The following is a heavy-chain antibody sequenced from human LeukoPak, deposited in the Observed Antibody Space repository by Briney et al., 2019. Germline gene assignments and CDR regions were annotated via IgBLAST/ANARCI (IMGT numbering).Heavy chain of an antibody. Sequence: ASVKVSCKASGYTFTSYYMHWVRQAPGQGLEWMGIINPSGGSTSYAQKFQGRVAMTRNTSTSTVYMELSSLRSEDTAVYYCARDRVVVTAIGYYYYYYGMDVWGQGTTVTVSS. CDR3: ARDRVVVTAIGYYYYYYGMDV. CDR2: INPSGGST. D-gene: IGHD2-21*02. V-gene: IGHV1-46*01. CDR1: GYTFTSYY. J-gene: IGHJ6*02.